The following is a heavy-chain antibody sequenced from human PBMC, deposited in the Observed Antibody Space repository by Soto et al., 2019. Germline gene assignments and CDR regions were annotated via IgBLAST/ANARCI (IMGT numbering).Heavy chain of an antibody. CDR2: ISYDGSNE. D-gene: IGHD2-15*01. J-gene: IGHJ4*02. CDR3: VREGAGYCSGGRCYSILDW. V-gene: IGHV3-30-3*01. CDR1: GFTFSRYA. Sequence: QVQLVESGGGVVQPGRSLRLSCAASGFTFSRYAMDWVRQTPGKGLEWVALISYDGSNENYADSVKGRFTISRDNSKNTLYLQMTSLRAEDTAVYFGVREGAGYCSGGRCYSILDWWGQGTLVTVSS.